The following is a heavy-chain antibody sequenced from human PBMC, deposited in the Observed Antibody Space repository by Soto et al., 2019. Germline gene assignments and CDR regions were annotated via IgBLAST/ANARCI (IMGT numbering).Heavy chain of an antibody. J-gene: IGHJ6*03. CDR3: ARGGYYYYLDV. Sequence: EVQLVESGGGLVQPGGSLRLSCAASGFTFSSYWMAWVRQAPGKGLEWVANIKQDGSEKYYVDSVKGRFTITRDNAKNSLYLQMNSLRAEDTAVYYCARGGYYYYLDVWGKGTTVTVSS. V-gene: IGHV3-7*01. CDR1: GFTFSSYW. CDR2: IKQDGSEK.